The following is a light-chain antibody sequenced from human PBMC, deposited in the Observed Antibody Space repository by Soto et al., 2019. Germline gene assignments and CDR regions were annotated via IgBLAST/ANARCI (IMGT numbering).Light chain of an antibody. V-gene: IGKV3-11*01. CDR3: QQRSDLTAWT. CDR2: DAS. Sequence: EIVLTQSPATLSLSPGERATLSCRASQSISVFLAWYQHKPGQSPRLLVYDASTRATGTPPRFSSRGFGTDFTLTISSLEPEDFAVYYCQQRSDLTAWTFGQGTKVEI. J-gene: IGKJ1*01. CDR1: QSISVF.